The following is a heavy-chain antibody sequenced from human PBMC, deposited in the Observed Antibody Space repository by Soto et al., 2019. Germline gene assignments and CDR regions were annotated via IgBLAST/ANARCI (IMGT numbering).Heavy chain of an antibody. CDR3: ARVPDYDILTGRYGMDV. D-gene: IGHD3-9*01. CDR1: GYSFTSYW. V-gene: IGHV5-51*01. J-gene: IGHJ6*02. CDR2: IYPGDSDT. Sequence: GASVKISCKGSGYSFTSYWIGCVPQMPGKGLEWMGIIYPGDSDTRYSPSFQGQVTISADKSISTAYLQWSSLKASDTAMYYCARVPDYDILTGRYGMDVWGQGTTVTVSS.